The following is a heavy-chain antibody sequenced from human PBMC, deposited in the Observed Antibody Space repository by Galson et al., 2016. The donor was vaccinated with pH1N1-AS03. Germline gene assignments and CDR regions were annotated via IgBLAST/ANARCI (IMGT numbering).Heavy chain of an antibody. CDR2: ISGYDGHT. Sequence: SVKVSCKASGYTLVNYGISWVRRAPGQGLEWMGWISGYDGHTGYAQKFQGGVTMTTDTSTNTAYMELRSLTSDDTAVYYCARDESGYMYWGQGTLVTVSS. V-gene: IGHV1-18*01. D-gene: IGHD3-3*01. J-gene: IGHJ4*02. CDR3: ARDESGYMY. CDR1: GYTLVNYG.